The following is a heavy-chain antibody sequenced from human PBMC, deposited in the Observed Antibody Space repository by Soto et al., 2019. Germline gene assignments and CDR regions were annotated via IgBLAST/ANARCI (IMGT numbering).Heavy chain of an antibody. CDR2: MSYDGSNK. J-gene: IGHJ4*02. CDR3: AKGGPMVRGPRGYFDY. V-gene: IGHV3-30*18. Sequence: QVQLVESGGGVVQPGRSLRLSCAASGFTFSSYGMHWVRQAPGKGLEWVAVMSYDGSNKYYADSVKGRFTISRDNCKNTLYLPMISLRAEDTAVYYCAKGGPMVRGPRGYFDYWGPGPLVTVSS. D-gene: IGHD3-10*01. CDR1: GFTFSSYG.